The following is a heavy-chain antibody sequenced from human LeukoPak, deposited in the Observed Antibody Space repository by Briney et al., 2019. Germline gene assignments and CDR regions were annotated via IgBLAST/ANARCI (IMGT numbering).Heavy chain of an antibody. D-gene: IGHD6-13*01. Sequence: GGSLRLSSAASGFTFSSYAMSWVRQAPGKGLEWVSAISGSGGSTYYADSVKGRFTISRDNSKNTLYLQMNSLRAEDTAVYYCAKATQQLVRKLYFDYWGQGTLVTVSS. CDR2: ISGSGGST. CDR1: GFTFSSYA. V-gene: IGHV3-23*01. J-gene: IGHJ4*02. CDR3: AKATQQLVRKLYFDY.